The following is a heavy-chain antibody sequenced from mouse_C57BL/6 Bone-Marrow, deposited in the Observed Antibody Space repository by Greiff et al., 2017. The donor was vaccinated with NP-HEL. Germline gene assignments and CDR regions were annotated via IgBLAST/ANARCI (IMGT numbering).Heavy chain of an antibody. D-gene: IGHD1-1*01. CDR2: IHPNSGST. J-gene: IGHJ4*01. Sequence: QVQLQQPGAELVKPGASVKLSCTASGYTFTSYWMHWVKQRPGQGLEWIGMIHPNSGSTKYNEKFKSKATLTVDKSSSTAYMQLSSLTSEDSAVYYCARSYGSIYYAMDYWGQGTSVTVAS. V-gene: IGHV1-64*01. CDR3: ARSYGSIYYAMDY. CDR1: GYTFTSYW.